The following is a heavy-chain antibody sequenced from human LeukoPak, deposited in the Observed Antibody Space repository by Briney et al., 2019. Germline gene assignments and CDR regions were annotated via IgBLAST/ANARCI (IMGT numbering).Heavy chain of an antibody. J-gene: IGHJ1*01. V-gene: IGHV4-39*01. D-gene: IGHD3-22*01. CDR1: GDSVSRSDSY. Sequence: PSETLSLTCSVSGDSVSRSDSYWDWIRQPPGKGREWIGTIYHSGRTYYSPSLKSRVTMSVDPSNNRFSLNLRSVTAADTAVYYCARRRYYDGSGYLEWGQGTLLSVSS. CDR3: ARRRYYDGSGYLE. CDR2: IYHSGRT.